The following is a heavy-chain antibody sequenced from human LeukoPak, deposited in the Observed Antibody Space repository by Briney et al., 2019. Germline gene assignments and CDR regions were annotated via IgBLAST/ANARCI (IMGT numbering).Heavy chain of an antibody. J-gene: IGHJ4*02. D-gene: IGHD1/OR15-1a*01. CDR3: ARVMTNQQQHYFDY. Sequence: GASVKVSCKASGYTFTGYYMHWVRQAPGQGLEWMGWINPNSGGTNYAQKFQGRVTMTRDTSISTAYMELSRLRSDDTAVYYCARVMTNQQQHYFDYWGQGTLVTVSS. CDR1: GYTFTGYY. V-gene: IGHV1-2*02. CDR2: INPNSGGT.